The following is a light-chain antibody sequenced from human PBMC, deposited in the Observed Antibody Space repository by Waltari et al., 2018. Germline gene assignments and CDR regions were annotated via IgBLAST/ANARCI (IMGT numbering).Light chain of an antibody. V-gene: IGKV3-20*01. Sequence: EIVLTQSPGTLSLSPGGRATLSCRASQSISRFLAWYQQKPGRAPRLLIYAASTRATGIPDRFSGSGSGTVFSLTISGVEAEAFAVYYCQHHLRLPETFGQGTKVEIK. J-gene: IGKJ1*01. CDR3: QHHLRLPET. CDR2: AAS. CDR1: QSISRF.